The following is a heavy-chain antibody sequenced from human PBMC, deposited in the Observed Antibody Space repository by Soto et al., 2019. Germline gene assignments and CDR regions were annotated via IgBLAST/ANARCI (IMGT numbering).Heavy chain of an antibody. CDR1: GFTFDDYA. D-gene: IGHD3-16*01. J-gene: IGHJ3*02. CDR3: AKGRSWGMTNDHDAFDI. V-gene: IGHV3-9*01. Sequence: GGSLRLSCAASGFTFDDYAMHWVRQAPGKGLEWVSGISWNSGSIGYADSVKGRFTISRDNAKNSLYLQMNSLRAEDTALYYCAKGRSWGMTNDHDAFDIWGQGTMVTVSS. CDR2: ISWNSGSI.